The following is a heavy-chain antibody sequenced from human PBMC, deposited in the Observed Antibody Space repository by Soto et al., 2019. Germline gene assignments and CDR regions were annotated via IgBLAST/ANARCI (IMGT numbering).Heavy chain of an antibody. J-gene: IGHJ5*02. CDR2: IFYLGSS. V-gene: IGHV4-39*01. D-gene: IGHD3-3*02. CDR1: GDSIISSDFY. CDR3: ARHSLALRKNNWFDP. Sequence: PSETLSLTCTVSGDSIISSDFYWGWVRQPPGKGLEWIGSIFYLGSSYYNPSLKSRVTMSVDTSKNQFSLRLRSVTAADTALYFCARHSLALRKNNWFDPCGQGIMVTVS.